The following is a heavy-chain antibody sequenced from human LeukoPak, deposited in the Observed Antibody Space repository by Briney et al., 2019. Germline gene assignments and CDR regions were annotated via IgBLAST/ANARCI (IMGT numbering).Heavy chain of an antibody. CDR1: GFTFCSYT. V-gene: IGHV3-21*01. D-gene: IGHD3-16*02. Sequence: PLGSPRLSCAASGFTFCSYTTNSVCHTPRERLGRGSAITSSSSSTSYADSVKGRFTISRDNAKTSLYLQMNSLRAEDTAVYYCARDRNYDYIGGSYRPDYFDYWGQGTLVTASS. CDR2: ITSSSSST. CDR3: ARDRNYDYIGGSYRPDYFDY. J-gene: IGHJ4*02.